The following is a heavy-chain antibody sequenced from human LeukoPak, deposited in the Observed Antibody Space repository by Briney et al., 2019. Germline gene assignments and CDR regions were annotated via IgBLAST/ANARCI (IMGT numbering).Heavy chain of an antibody. D-gene: IGHD3-22*01. CDR1: GGSISSYY. CDR3: ARYPNNHDSRFREKGFDY. Sequence: SETLSLTRTVSGGSISSYYWSWIRQPPGKGLEWIGYIYYSGSTNYNPSLKSRVTISVDTSKNQFSLKLSSVTAADTAVYYCARYPNNHDSRFREKGFDYWGQGTLVTVSS. CDR2: IYYSGST. J-gene: IGHJ4*02. V-gene: IGHV4-59*01.